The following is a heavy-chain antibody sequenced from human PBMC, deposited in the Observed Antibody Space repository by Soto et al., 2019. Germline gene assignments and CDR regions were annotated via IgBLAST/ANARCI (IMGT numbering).Heavy chain of an antibody. Sequence: QLQLQESGPGLVKPSETLSLTCTVSGGSVSSSSYYWGWVRQPPGKGLEWIGGVYYSGSTYYNPSLASRFSISVDTSKNHFSLKPMSLSAADTAVYYCGRLEGLATISYYFDYWGQGALVTVSS. D-gene: IGHD3-9*01. CDR3: GRLEGLATISYYFDY. CDR1: GGSVSSSSYY. J-gene: IGHJ4*02. CDR2: VYYSGST. V-gene: IGHV4-39*01.